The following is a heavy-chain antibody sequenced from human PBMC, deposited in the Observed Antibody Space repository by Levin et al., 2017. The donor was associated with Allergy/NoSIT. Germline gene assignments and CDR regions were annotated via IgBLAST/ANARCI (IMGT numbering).Heavy chain of an antibody. CDR3: ASGIASSGREGY. Sequence: ASVKVSCKASGYTFTGYYIHWVRQAPGQGLEWMGWINPNSGGTNYVQKFQGRVTMTRDTSISTAYMELSRLRSDDTAVYYCASGIASSGREGYWGQGTLVTVSS. V-gene: IGHV1-2*02. J-gene: IGHJ4*02. CDR2: INPNSGGT. CDR1: GYTFTGYY. D-gene: IGHD2-21*01.